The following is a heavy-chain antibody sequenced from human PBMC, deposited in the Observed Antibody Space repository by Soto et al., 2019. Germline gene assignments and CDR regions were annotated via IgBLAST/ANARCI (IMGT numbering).Heavy chain of an antibody. V-gene: IGHV1-69*13. CDR2: IIPIFGTA. CDR3: AREEGREAVAGDYGMDV. CDR1: GGTFSSYA. Sequence: GASVKVSCKASGGTFSSYAISWVRQAPGQGLEWMGGIIPIFGTANYAQKFQGRVTITADESTSTAYMELSSLRSEDTAVYYCAREEGREAVAGDYGMDVWGQGTTVTVSS. J-gene: IGHJ6*02. D-gene: IGHD6-19*01.